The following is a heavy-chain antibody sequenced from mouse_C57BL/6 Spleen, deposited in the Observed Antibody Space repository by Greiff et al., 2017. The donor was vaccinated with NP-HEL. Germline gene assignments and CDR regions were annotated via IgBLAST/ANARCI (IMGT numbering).Heavy chain of an antibody. CDR3: ARWGTGTRGFAY. J-gene: IGHJ3*01. Sequence: VQLQQPGAELVMPGASVKLSCKASGYTFTSYWMHWVKQRPGQGLEWIGEIDPSDSYTNYNQKFKGKSTLTVDKSSSTAYMQLSSLTSEDSAVYYCARWGTGTRGFAYWGQGTLVTVSA. D-gene: IGHD4-1*01. CDR1: GYTFTSYW. V-gene: IGHV1-69*01. CDR2: IDPSDSYT.